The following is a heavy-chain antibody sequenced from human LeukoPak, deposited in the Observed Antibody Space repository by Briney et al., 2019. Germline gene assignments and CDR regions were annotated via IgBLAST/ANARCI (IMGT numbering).Heavy chain of an antibody. D-gene: IGHD1-1*01. CDR3: ARAPTGKNFDY. V-gene: IGHV6-1*01. Sequence: SQTLSLTCAISGDSVSSNSATWNWIRQSPSRGLEWLGRTYYRSKWYNDYAVSVSVKSRITINPDTSKNQFSLQLNSVTPEDTAVYYCARAPTGKNFDYWGQGTLDTVSS. CDR2: TYYRSKWYN. CDR1: GDSVSSNSAT. J-gene: IGHJ4*02.